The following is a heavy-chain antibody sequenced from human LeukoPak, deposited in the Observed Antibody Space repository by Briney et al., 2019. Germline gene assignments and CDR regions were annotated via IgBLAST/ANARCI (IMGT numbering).Heavy chain of an antibody. D-gene: IGHD6-19*01. CDR2: INHSGST. CDR3: ARRVQVYSSGWFPNWFDP. J-gene: IGHJ5*02. CDR1: SGSISTSNYY. V-gene: IGHV4-39*07. Sequence: SETLSLTCTVSSGSISTSNYYWGWVRQPPGKGLEWIGEINHSGSTNYNPSLKSRVTISVDTSKNQFSLKLGSVTAADTAVYYCARRVQVYSSGWFPNWFDPWGQGTLVTVSS.